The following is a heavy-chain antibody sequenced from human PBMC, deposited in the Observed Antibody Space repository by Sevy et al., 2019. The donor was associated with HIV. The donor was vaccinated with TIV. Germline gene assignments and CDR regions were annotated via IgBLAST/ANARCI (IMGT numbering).Heavy chain of an antibody. D-gene: IGHD5-12*01. J-gene: IGHJ6*02. CDR2: ISYAGSNK. Sequence: GGSLRLSCAASGFTFINHAMHWVRQAPGKGLEWVTVISYAGSNKYYADSVKGRFTISRDTSKSTVYLQMDSLRAEDTAVYYCARDLNSGYANYYFDGMDFWGQGTTVTVSS. CDR1: GFTFINHA. CDR3: ARDLNSGYANYYFDGMDF. V-gene: IGHV3-30*04.